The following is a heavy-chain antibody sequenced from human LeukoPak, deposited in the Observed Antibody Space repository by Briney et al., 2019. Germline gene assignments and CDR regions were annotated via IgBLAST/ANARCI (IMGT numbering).Heavy chain of an antibody. CDR2: IHHTGST. Sequence: PSETLSLTCTVSGVSINSAVYYWGWIRQAPGKGLEWIGSIHHTGSTYYSPSLKSRVTISADTPNNRLSLSLTSVIAADTAVYYCVWGNVYFDHWGQGTLVTVSS. J-gene: IGHJ4*02. V-gene: IGHV4-39*01. D-gene: IGHD1-26*01. CDR3: VWGNVYFDH. CDR1: GVSINSAVYY.